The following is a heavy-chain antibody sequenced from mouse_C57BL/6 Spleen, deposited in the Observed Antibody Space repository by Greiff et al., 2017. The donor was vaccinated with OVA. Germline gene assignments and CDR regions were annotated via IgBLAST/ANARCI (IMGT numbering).Heavy chain of an antibody. CDR1: GFTFSSYG. J-gene: IGHJ2*01. CDR3: ARHDYDYRDY. CDR2: ISSGGSYT. V-gene: IGHV5-6*01. D-gene: IGHD2-4*01. Sequence: EVKLQESGGDLVKPGGSLKLSCAASGFTFSSYGMSWVRQTPDKRLEWVATISSGGSYTYYPDSVKGRFTISRDNAKNTLYLQMSSLKSEDTAMYYCARHDYDYRDYWGQGTTLTVSS.